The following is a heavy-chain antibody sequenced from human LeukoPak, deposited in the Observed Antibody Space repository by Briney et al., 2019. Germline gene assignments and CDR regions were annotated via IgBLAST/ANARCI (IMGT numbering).Heavy chain of an antibody. CDR2: IKQDGSET. CDR3: ARGHGLLWFGELPYYFDY. D-gene: IGHD3-10*01. CDR1: GFTFSNYW. V-gene: IGHV3-7*01. J-gene: IGHJ4*02. Sequence: GGSLRLSCAASGFTFSNYWMSWVRQAPGKGLEWVANIKQDGSETYYVDSVKGRFTISRDNAQNSLYLQMNSLRAEDTAVYYCARGHGLLWFGELPYYFDYWGQGTLVTVSS.